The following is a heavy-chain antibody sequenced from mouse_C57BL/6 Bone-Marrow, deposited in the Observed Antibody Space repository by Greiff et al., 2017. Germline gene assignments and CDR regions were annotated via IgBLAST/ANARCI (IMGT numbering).Heavy chain of an antibody. CDR2: ISSGGSYT. CDR3: ARRGLGLGY. CDR1: GFTFSSYG. V-gene: IGHV5-6*01. J-gene: IGHJ2*01. Sequence: VQLKESGGDLVKPGGSLKLSCAASGFTFSSYGMSWVRQTPDKRLEWVATISSGGSYTYYPDSVKGRFTISRDNAKNTLYLQMSSLKSEDTGMYYGARRGLGLGYWGQGTTLTVSS. D-gene: IGHD4-1*01.